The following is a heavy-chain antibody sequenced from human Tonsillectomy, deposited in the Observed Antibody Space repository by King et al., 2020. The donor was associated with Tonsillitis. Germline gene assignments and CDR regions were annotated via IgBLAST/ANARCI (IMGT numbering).Heavy chain of an antibody. Sequence: RLQLQESGPGLVKPSETLSLTCTVSGGSISSSSYYWGWIRQSPGKGLEWIGSIYSSGSTYYNPSLKSRVTISVDTSKNQFSLKLSSVTAADTAVYYCARVLEGVAAFDYWGQGTLVTVSS. J-gene: IGHJ4*02. CDR2: IYSSGST. V-gene: IGHV4-39*06. CDR3: ARVLEGVAAFDY. D-gene: IGHD3-3*01. CDR1: GGSISSSSYY.